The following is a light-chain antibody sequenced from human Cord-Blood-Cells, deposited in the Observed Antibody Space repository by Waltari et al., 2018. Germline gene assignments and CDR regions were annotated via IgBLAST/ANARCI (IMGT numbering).Light chain of an antibody. CDR2: DAS. Sequence: DIQMTQSPSTLSASVGDRVTITCRASQSISSWLAWYHQKPGKAPKLLIYDASSWESGVPSRFSGSGSGTEFTLTISSLQPDDFATYYCQQYNSYSPYTFGQGTKLEIK. CDR3: QQYNSYSPYT. J-gene: IGKJ2*01. CDR1: QSISSW. V-gene: IGKV1-5*01.